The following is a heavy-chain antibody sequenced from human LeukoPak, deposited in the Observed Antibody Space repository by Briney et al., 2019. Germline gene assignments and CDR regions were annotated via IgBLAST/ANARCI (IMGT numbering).Heavy chain of an antibody. J-gene: IGHJ4*02. CDR2: VKQDGSEK. CDR1: GLTFRSYW. D-gene: IGHD3-16*01. CDR3: ARGRGLDY. Sequence: PGGSLRLSCAASGLTFRSYWMSWVRQARGKGLEWVANVKQDGSEKYYVDSVKGRFTISRDNAKNSLYLQMNSLRAEDTAVYYCARGRGLDYWGQGTLVTVSS. V-gene: IGHV3-7*04.